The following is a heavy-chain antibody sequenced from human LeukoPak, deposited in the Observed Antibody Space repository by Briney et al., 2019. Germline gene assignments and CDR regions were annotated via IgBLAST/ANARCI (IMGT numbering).Heavy chain of an antibody. CDR2: ISAYNGNT. CDR1: GYTFTSYG. V-gene: IGHV1-18*01. J-gene: IGHJ5*02. CDR3: AREGGITGTTNWFDP. D-gene: IGHD1-7*01. Sequence: ASVKVSCKASGYTFTSYGISWVRQAPGQGLEWMGWISAYNGNTNYAQELQGRVTITTDTSTSTAYMELRSLRSDDTAVYYCAREGGITGTTNWFDPWGQGTLVTVSS.